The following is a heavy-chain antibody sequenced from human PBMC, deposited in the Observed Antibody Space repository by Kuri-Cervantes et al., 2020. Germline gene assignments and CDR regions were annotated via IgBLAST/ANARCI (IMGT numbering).Heavy chain of an antibody. CDR2: IYYSGST. J-gene: IGHJ3*02. V-gene: IGHV4-39*01. CDR1: GGSVSSGSYY. D-gene: IGHD3-9*01. Sequence: GSLRLSCTVSGGSVSSGSYYWSWIRQPPGKGLEWTGSIYYSGSTYYNPSLKSRVTISVDTSKNQFSLKMSSVTAADTAVYYWASPLYFDWLLLAFDIWGQGAMVTVSS. CDR3: ASPLYFDWLLLAFDI.